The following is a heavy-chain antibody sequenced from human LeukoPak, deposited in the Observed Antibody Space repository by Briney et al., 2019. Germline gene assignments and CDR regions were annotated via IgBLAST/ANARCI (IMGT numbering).Heavy chain of an antibody. D-gene: IGHD1-26*01. CDR2: ISGSGGST. CDR1: GFTFSSYA. V-gene: IGHV3-23*01. J-gene: IGHJ3*02. Sequence: PGGSLRLSCAASGFTFSSYAMSWVRQAPGKGLEGVSDISGSGGSTYYADSVKGRFTISRDNSKNTQYLQMNSLRAEDTAVYYCAKDHTPRIGGVPDAFDIWGQGTMVTVSS. CDR3: AKDHTPRIGGVPDAFDI.